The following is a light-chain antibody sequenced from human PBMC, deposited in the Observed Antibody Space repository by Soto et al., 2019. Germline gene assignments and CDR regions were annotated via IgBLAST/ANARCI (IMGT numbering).Light chain of an antibody. CDR2: DAS. CDR3: QQSYNAPIT. J-gene: IGKJ5*01. CDR1: QDISNY. V-gene: IGKV1-33*01. Sequence: DIQMTQSPSSLSASVGDRVTITCQASQDISNYLNWFQQKPGKAPKLLIYDASKLETGVPSRFSGSGSGTDFTLTITSLQPEDFATYYCQQSYNAPITFGQGTRLEIK.